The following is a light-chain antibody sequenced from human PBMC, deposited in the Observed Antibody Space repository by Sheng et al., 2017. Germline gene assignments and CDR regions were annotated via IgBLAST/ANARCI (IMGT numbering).Light chain of an antibody. CDR3: QQYGTSPLT. CDR1: QTISSNY. V-gene: IGKV3-20*01. J-gene: IGKJ4*01. CDR2: GAS. Sequence: EIVLTQSPGTLSLSPGERATLSCRASQTISSNYLAWYQQKPGQAPRLLIYGASSRATGIPDRFSGSGSGTDFTLTISRLEPEDFAVYYCQQYGTSPLTFGGGTEGGDQT.